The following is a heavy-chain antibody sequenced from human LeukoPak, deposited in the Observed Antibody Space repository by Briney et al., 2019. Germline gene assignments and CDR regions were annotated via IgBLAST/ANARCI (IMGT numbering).Heavy chain of an antibody. D-gene: IGHD4-23*01. V-gene: IGHV3-33*06. J-gene: IGHJ4*02. Sequence: GGSLRLSCAASGFTFSSYGMHWVRQAPGKGLEWVAVIWYDGSNKYYADSVKGRFTISRDYYKNTLYLQMNSLRAEDTVVYYCAKDSYGGNSKFDYWGQGTLVTVSS. CDR2: IWYDGSNK. CDR1: GFTFSSYG. CDR3: AKDSYGGNSKFDY.